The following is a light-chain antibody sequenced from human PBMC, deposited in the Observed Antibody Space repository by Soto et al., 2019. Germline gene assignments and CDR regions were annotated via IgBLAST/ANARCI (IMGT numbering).Light chain of an antibody. V-gene: IGLV1-44*01. CDR3: AAWDDRLRGYV. CDR2: SDN. J-gene: IGLJ1*01. CDR1: SSNIGTNT. Sequence: QSVLTQPPSASGTHGQRVTISCSGGSSNIGTNTVNWYQQLSGTAPKLLIYSDNQRPFGVPDRFSGSKSGTSASLAISGLQSEDESDYYCAAWDDRLRGYVFGTGTKLTVL.